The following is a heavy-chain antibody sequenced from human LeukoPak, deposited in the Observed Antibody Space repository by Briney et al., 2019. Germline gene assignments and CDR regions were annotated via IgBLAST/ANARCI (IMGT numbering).Heavy chain of an antibody. CDR1: GGSISSYY. Sequence: PSETLSLTCTVSGGSISSYYWSWIRQPPGKGLEWIGYTYYSGSTNYNPSLKSRVTISVDTSKNQFSLQLNSVTPEDTAVYYCARAGIVGSRRELGSYYYYYYMDVWGKGTTVTVSS. V-gene: IGHV4-59*12. D-gene: IGHD2-15*01. J-gene: IGHJ6*03. CDR2: TYYSGST. CDR3: ARAGIVGSRRELGSYYYYYYMDV.